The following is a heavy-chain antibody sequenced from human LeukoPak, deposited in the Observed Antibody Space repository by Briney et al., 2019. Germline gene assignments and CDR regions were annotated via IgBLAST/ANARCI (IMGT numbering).Heavy chain of an antibody. D-gene: IGHD6-19*01. J-gene: IGHJ4*02. CDR1: GFTFSSYA. V-gene: IGHV3-30*04. CDR3: ARSGIAVAGYFDY. Sequence: GRSLRLSCAASGFTFSSYAMHWVRQAPGKGLEWVAVISFDGSNKYYADSVKGRFTISRDNSKNTLYLQMNSLRAEDTAAYYCARSGIAVAGYFDYWGQGTLVTVSS. CDR2: ISFDGSNK.